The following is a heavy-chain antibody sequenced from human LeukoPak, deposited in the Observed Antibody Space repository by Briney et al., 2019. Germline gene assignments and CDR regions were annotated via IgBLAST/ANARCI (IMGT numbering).Heavy chain of an antibody. J-gene: IGHJ4*02. CDR3: ASRDQSCSGSRCYPIDY. Sequence: GGSLRLSCAASGFTFSRYWMHWVRQPPGKGLVWVSRINSEGSSTSYADSVKGRFTISRDNAKNTLYLQMNSLRVEDTAVYYCASRDQSCSGSRCYPIDYWGQGTLVTVSS. CDR1: GFTFSRYW. D-gene: IGHD2-15*01. CDR2: INSEGSST. V-gene: IGHV3-74*01.